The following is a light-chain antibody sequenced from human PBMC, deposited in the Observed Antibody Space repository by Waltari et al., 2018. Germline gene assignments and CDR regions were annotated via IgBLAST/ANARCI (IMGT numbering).Light chain of an antibody. CDR3: QQYYTTPPA. J-gene: IGKJ3*01. V-gene: IGKV4-1*01. Sequence: DIVMTQSPDSLAVSLGERATINCKSSQSVLYSSNNKNYLAWYQQKPGQPPKLLIYWASTRESGVPDGFSGSGSGTDFTLTISSLLAEDVALYYCQQYYTTPPAFGPGTKVDIK. CDR2: WAS. CDR1: QSVLYSSNNKNY.